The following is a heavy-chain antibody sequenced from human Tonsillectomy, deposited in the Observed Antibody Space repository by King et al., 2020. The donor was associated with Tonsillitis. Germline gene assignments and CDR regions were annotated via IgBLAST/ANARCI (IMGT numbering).Heavy chain of an antibody. V-gene: IGHV3-7*03. CDR3: ARAFYGSGSYYWVY. D-gene: IGHD3-10*01. CDR2: IKQDGSEK. J-gene: IGHJ4*02. Sequence: VQLVESGGGLVQPGGSLRLSCAASGFTFSSYWMSWVRQAPGKGLEGVANIKQDGSEKYYLDSVKGRFTISRDNAKNSLYLQMNSLRAEDTAVYYCARAFYGSGSYYWVYWGQGTLVTVSS. CDR1: GFTFSSYW.